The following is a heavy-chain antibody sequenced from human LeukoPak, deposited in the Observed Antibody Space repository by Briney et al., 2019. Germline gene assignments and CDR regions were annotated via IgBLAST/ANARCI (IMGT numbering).Heavy chain of an antibody. J-gene: IGHJ4*02. V-gene: IGHV3-74*01. CDR1: GFTFSRYW. Sequence: PGGSLRLSCAASGFTFSRYWMHWVRQAPGKGLVWVSRINSDGSSTTYADSVKGRFTISRDNAKNTLYLQTNSLRAEDTAVYYCVREADTYYFDYWGQGILVTVSS. CDR3: VREADTYYFDY. CDR2: INSDGSST.